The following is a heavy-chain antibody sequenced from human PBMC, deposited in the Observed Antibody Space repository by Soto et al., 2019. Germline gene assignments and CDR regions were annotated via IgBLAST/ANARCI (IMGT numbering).Heavy chain of an antibody. CDR3: ATNYGSGSTHFDY. CDR2: IIPMVGMA. CDR1: GDTFSFYT. D-gene: IGHD3-10*01. Sequence: QVQLVQSGAEVKKPGSSVRLSCTASGDTFSFYTSSWVRQAPGQGPEWMGRIIPMVGMADYPQKFQGRVTISADKSTSTAYMVLSSLRSDDTAVYFCATNYGSGSTHFDYWGQGTLVTVSS. V-gene: IGHV1-69*02. J-gene: IGHJ4*02.